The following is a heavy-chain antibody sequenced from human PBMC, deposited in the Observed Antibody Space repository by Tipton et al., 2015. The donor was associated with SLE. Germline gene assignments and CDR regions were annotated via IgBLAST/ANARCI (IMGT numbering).Heavy chain of an antibody. CDR2: INNDGSDT. J-gene: IGHJ4*02. CDR3: ARGLRGPDY. Sequence: SLRLSCAASGFTFSGYWMHWVRQAPGKGLVWVSRINNDGSDTVYADSVKGRFTISRDNAKNTLYLQMNGLRAEDAAVHYCARGLRGPDYWGQGTLVTVSS. V-gene: IGHV3-74*01. D-gene: IGHD4-17*01. CDR1: GFTFSGYW.